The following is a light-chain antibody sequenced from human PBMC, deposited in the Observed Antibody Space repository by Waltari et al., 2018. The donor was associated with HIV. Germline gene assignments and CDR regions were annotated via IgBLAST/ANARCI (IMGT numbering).Light chain of an antibody. J-gene: IGLJ3*02. CDR3: AVWDDSLSAQL. V-gene: IGLV1-47*01. CDR1: RSNIARNS. CDR2: RNT. Sequence: QSVLTQSPSTSGTPGQRVTISCSGSRSNIARNSVSWFQPVPGTAPKLLIFRNTQRPSGVSDRFSGSVSGTSASLAISGLRSEDEADYYCAVWDDSLSAQLFGGGTKLTVL.